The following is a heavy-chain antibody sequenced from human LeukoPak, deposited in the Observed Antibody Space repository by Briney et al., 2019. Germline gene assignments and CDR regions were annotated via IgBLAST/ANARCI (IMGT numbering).Heavy chain of an antibody. CDR1: GFTFSSYA. CDR2: IYSGGST. D-gene: IGHD3-10*01. CDR3: ARDDGAGGPFDY. V-gene: IGHV3-66*01. J-gene: IGHJ4*02. Sequence: GGSLRLSCAASGFTFSSYAMSWVRQAPGKGLEWVSIIYSGGSTYYADSVKGRFSISRDNPKNTLYLQMNSLRAEDTAVYYCARDDGAGGPFDYWGQGTLVTVSS.